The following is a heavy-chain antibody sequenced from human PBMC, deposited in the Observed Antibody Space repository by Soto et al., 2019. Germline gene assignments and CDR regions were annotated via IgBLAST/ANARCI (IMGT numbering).Heavy chain of an antibody. CDR3: ARANRGSPLYYGMDV. CDR2: IGTAGDT. CDR1: GFTFSSYD. J-gene: IGHJ6*02. Sequence: GGSLRLSCAASGFTFSSYDMLWVRQATGKGLEWVSAIGTAGDTYYPGSVKGRFTISRENAKNSLYLQMNSLRAEDTAVYYCARANRGSPLYYGMDVWAQGTTVPVSS. D-gene: IGHD1-26*01. V-gene: IGHV3-13*01.